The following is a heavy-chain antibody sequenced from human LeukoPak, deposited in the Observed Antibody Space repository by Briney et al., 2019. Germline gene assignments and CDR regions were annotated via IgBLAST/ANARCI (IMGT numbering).Heavy chain of an antibody. Sequence: GGPLRLSCEVSGFSFSVYYMSWLRQAPGKGLEWISYIGLSGYPLDYADSVKGRFTISRDNAKNSLYLEMNGLRAEDTAVYYCARKDFSSGSFTYWGQGTLVTVSS. CDR1: GFSFSVYY. CDR3: ARKDFSSGSFTY. V-gene: IGHV3-11*04. CDR2: IGLSGYPL. J-gene: IGHJ4*02. D-gene: IGHD3-22*01.